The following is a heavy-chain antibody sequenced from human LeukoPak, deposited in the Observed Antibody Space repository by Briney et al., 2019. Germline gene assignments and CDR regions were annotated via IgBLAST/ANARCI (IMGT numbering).Heavy chain of an antibody. Sequence: SETLSLTCTVSGGSISSYYWSWIRQPAGKGLEWIGRIYTSGSTNYNPSLKSRVTMSVDTSENQFSLKLSSVTAADTAVYYCARDPAWNHYYYGMDVWGQGTTVTVSS. V-gene: IGHV4-4*07. J-gene: IGHJ6*02. D-gene: IGHD1-1*01. CDR1: GGSISSYY. CDR3: ARDPAWNHYYYGMDV. CDR2: IYTSGST.